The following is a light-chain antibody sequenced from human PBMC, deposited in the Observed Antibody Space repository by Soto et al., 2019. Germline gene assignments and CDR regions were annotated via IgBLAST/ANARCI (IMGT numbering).Light chain of an antibody. CDR1: QSVSSS. CDR2: GAS. Sequence: EIVLTQSPGTLSLSPGERATLSCRASQSVSSSFLAWYQQNPGQPPRLLIFGASTRVAGIPARFRGSGSGTEFSLTISSLQSEDFAVYYCQQYMNWPTFGQGTRLEI. CDR3: QQYMNWPT. J-gene: IGKJ5*01. V-gene: IGKV3-15*01.